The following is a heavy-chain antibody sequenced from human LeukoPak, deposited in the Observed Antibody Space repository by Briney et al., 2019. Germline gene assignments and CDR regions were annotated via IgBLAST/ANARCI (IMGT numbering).Heavy chain of an antibody. V-gene: IGHV4-34*01. CDR2: INRSGST. CDR1: GGSFSGYY. Sequence: SETLSLTCAVYGGSFSGYYWSWIRQPPGKGLEWIGEINRSGSTNYNPSLKSRVTISVDTSKNQFSLKLSSVTAADTAVYYCARYSSSWYKNWFDPWGQGTLVTVSS. CDR3: ARYSSSWYKNWFDP. J-gene: IGHJ5*02. D-gene: IGHD6-13*01.